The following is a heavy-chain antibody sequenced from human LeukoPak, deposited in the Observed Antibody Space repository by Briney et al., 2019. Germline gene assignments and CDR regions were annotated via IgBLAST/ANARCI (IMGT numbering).Heavy chain of an antibody. D-gene: IGHD3-10*01. CDR1: GFSFSTCG. Sequence: GGSLRLSCAASGFSFSTCGMHWARQVPGKGPEWVAFIRYDESTTSYAGSVKGRFTISRDNSKNTLFLQMNSLTTDDTALYYCAKDNRGGGLHWGQGTLVTVSS. J-gene: IGHJ4*02. CDR3: AKDNRGGGLH. V-gene: IGHV3-30*02. CDR2: IRYDESTT.